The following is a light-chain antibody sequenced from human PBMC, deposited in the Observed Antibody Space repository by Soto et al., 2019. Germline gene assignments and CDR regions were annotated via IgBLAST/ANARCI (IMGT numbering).Light chain of an antibody. Sequence: QSVLTQPPSVSGAPGQRVTISCTGSSSNIGAGYDVHWYQQLPGTAPKLLIYGNSNRPSGVPDRFSGSKSGTSASLAITGLQAEDEADYSCQSYDSSLSWVFGTGTKLTVL. CDR1: SSNIGAGYD. CDR2: GNS. V-gene: IGLV1-40*01. J-gene: IGLJ1*01. CDR3: QSYDSSLSWV.